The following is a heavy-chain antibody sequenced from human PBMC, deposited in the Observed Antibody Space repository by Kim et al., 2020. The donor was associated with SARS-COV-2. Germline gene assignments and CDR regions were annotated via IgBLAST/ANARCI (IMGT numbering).Heavy chain of an antibody. J-gene: IGHJ6*02. D-gene: IGHD3-3*01. CDR1: GGTFSSYA. CDR2: IIPILGIA. Sequence: SVKVSCKASGGTFSSYAISWVRQAPGPGLEWMGRIIPILGIANYAQKFQGRVTITADKSTSTAYMELSSLRSEDTAVYYCARDPWEIFGGRYYYYGMDVSGQGTTVTVSS. CDR3: ARDPWEIFGGRYYYYGMDV. V-gene: IGHV1-69*04.